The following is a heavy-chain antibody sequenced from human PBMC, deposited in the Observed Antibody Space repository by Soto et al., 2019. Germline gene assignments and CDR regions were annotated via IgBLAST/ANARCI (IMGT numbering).Heavy chain of an antibody. CDR2: ISSSSSTI. V-gene: IGHV3-48*02. CDR3: ARDERGYCSSTSCYYAFDI. J-gene: IGHJ3*02. D-gene: IGHD2-2*01. CDR1: GFTFSSYS. Sequence: EVQLVESGGGLVQPGGSLRLSCAASGFTFSSYSMNWVRQAPGKGLEWVSYISSSSSTIYYADSVKGRFTISRDNAKNSLYLQMKSLRDEDTAVYYCARDERGYCSSTSCYYAFDIWGQGTMVTDSS.